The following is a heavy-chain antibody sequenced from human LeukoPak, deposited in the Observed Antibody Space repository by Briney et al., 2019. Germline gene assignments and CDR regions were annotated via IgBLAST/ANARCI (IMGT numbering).Heavy chain of an antibody. CDR3: ASQYYYDSSGYLLPFDP. D-gene: IGHD3-22*01. V-gene: IGHV4-39*01. CDR2: IYYSGSP. Sequence: NPSETLSLTCTVSGGSISSRSYYWGWIPQPPGKGLEWIGSIYYSGSPYYNPSLKSRVTISVDTSKNQFSLKLSSVTAADTAVYYCASQYYYDSSGYLLPFDPWGQGTLVTVSS. J-gene: IGHJ5*02. CDR1: GGSISSRSYY.